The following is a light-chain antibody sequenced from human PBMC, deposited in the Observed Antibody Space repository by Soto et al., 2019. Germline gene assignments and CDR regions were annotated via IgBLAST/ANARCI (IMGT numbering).Light chain of an antibody. J-gene: IGKJ2*01. Sequence: EIVLTQSPATLSLSPGERATHSCRASQSVSSYLAWYQQKPGQAPRLLIYDASNRATGIPARFSGSCSVTDFTLTISILEPEDFAVYDCQQRSNWPPYTFGQGTKLEIK. V-gene: IGKV3-11*01. CDR3: QQRSNWPPYT. CDR1: QSVSSY. CDR2: DAS.